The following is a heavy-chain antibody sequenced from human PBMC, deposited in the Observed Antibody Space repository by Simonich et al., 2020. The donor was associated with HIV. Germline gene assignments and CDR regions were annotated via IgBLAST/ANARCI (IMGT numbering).Heavy chain of an antibody. D-gene: IGHD3-22*01. V-gene: IGHV4-34*01. J-gene: IGHJ5*02. CDR1: GVSFRGSY. CDR3: ARGSMIAVGRNWFDP. CDR2: INHSGTT. Sequence: VHLQQWGAGLLKPSEPLSLTCAVNGVSFRGSYWSWIRQPPGKGLEWIGEINHSGTTNYNPSLKSGFTIAVDTSKNQFALTLSSVTAADTAVYYCARGSMIAVGRNWFDPWGQGALVTVSS.